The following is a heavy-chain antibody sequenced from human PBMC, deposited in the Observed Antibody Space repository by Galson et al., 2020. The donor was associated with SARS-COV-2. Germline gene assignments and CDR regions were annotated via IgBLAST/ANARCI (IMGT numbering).Heavy chain of an antibody. CDR3: ARYFGAGEKNYGMDV. CDR2: VWFDGSHD. Sequence: GGSLRLSCAASGFTFNTYGMQWVRQAPGKGLEWVGLVWFDGSHDRYADSVKGRFIISRDNSKNILSLQMNSLRVEDTAIYYCARYFGAGEKNYGMDVWGQGTTVTVSS. V-gene: IGHV3-33*01. CDR1: GFTFNTYG. J-gene: IGHJ6*02. D-gene: IGHD3-10*01.